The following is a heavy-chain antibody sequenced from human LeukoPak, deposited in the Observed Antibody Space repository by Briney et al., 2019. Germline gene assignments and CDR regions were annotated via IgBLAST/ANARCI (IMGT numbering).Heavy chain of an antibody. Sequence: GGSLRLSCAASGFTFSSYWMSWVRQAPGKGLAWVANIKQDGSEKYYVDSVKGRFTISRDNAKNSLYLHMNSLRAEDTAVYYCARYRFVVGATDSFDIWGQGTMATVSS. V-gene: IGHV3-7*01. J-gene: IGHJ3*02. D-gene: IGHD1-26*01. CDR3: ARYRFVVGATDSFDI. CDR1: GFTFSSYW. CDR2: IKQDGSEK.